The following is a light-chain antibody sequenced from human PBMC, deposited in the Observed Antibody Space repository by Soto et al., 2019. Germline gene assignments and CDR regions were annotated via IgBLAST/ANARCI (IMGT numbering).Light chain of an antibody. CDR2: AAS. CDR1: QGISSW. CDR3: QQTTSFPLT. J-gene: IGKJ4*02. Sequence: DIRMTQSPSFVSASVGDRVTITCRASQGISSWLAWYQHKPGRAPKLMIHAASSLESGVQSRFSGSGSGTDVTLTISSLQPEDFATCYCQQTTSFPLTCGGGTKVEIK. V-gene: IGKV1-12*01.